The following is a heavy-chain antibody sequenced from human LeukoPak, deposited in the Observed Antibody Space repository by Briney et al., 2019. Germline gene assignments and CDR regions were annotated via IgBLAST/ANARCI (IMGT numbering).Heavy chain of an antibody. D-gene: IGHD1-26*01. CDR1: GYTFTGHY. V-gene: IGHV1-2*06. Sequence: ASVKVSCKASGYTFTGHYMHWVRQAPGQGLEWMGRINPNSGGANYAQKFQGRVTMTRDTSISTAYKELSGLRSDDTAVYYCARDREVGSTDDAFDIWGQGTRVIVSS. J-gene: IGHJ3*02. CDR2: INPNSGGA. CDR3: ARDREVGSTDDAFDI.